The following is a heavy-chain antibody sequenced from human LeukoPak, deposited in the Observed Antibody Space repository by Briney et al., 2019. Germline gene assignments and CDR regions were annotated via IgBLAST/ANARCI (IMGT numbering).Heavy chain of an antibody. J-gene: IGHJ6*03. CDR2: IYASGNS. D-gene: IGHD6-19*01. V-gene: IGHV4-61*02. CDR1: GGSISSDTYY. Sequence: SETLSLTCTVSGGSISSDTYYWSWIRQPAGKGLEWIGRIYASGNSNYNPSLKSRVTISVDTSKNQFSLKLSSVTAADTAVYYCARDEIAVADSRYMDVWGKGTTVTVSS. CDR3: ARDEIAVADSRYMDV.